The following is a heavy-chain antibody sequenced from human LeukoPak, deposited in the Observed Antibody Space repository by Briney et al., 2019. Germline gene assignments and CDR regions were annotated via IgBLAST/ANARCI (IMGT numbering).Heavy chain of an antibody. D-gene: IGHD6-13*01. Sequence: GRSLRLSCEASGFTFDDYGMHWVRHAPGKGLEWVSTISWNSASVGYVDSVKGRFTISRDNAKKTLYLQMNSLRPEDTALYYCTKDYGYSSSWYDYWGQGTLVTVSS. J-gene: IGHJ4*02. CDR2: ISWNSASV. V-gene: IGHV3-9*01. CDR1: GFTFDDYG. CDR3: TKDYGYSSSWYDY.